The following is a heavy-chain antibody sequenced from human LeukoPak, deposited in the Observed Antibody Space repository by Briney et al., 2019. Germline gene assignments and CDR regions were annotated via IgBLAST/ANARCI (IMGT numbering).Heavy chain of an antibody. CDR1: GGSVSSGTYY. J-gene: IGHJ6*02. Sequence: PSETLSLTCTVSGGSVSSGTYYWNWIRQPPGKGLEWIGYIYYSGSTNYNPSLKSRVTISVDTSKNQFSLKLSSVTAADTAVYYCARVQSGYDHYYYYGMDVWGQGTTVTVSS. CDR2: IYYSGST. V-gene: IGHV4-61*01. CDR3: ARVQSGYDHYYYYGMDV. D-gene: IGHD5-12*01.